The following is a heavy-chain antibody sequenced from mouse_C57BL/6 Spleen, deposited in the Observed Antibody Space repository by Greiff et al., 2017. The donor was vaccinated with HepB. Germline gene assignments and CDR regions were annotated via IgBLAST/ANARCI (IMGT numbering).Heavy chain of an antibody. CDR2: IHPNSGST. Sequence: VQLQQPGAELVKPGASVKLSCKASGYTFTSYWMHWVKQRPGQGLEWIGMIHPNSGSTNYNEKFKSKATLTVDKSSSTAYMQLSSLTSEDSAVYYCARALLWDYAMDYWGQGTSVTVSS. CDR1: GYTFTSYW. J-gene: IGHJ4*01. CDR3: ARALLWDYAMDY. D-gene: IGHD2-10*01. V-gene: IGHV1-64*01.